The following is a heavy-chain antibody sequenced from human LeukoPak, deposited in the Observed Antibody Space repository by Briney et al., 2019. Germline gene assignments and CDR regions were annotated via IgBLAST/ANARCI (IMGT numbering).Heavy chain of an antibody. D-gene: IGHD3-22*01. Sequence: PGRSLRLSCAASGFTFSSYGMHWVRQAPGKGLEWVAVISYDGSNKYYADSVKGRFTISRDNSKNTLYLQMNSLRAEDTAVYYCAKDVVVDYGMDVWGQGTTVTVSS. CDR3: AKDVVVDYGMDV. J-gene: IGHJ6*02. CDR1: GFTFSSYG. V-gene: IGHV3-30*18. CDR2: ISYDGSNK.